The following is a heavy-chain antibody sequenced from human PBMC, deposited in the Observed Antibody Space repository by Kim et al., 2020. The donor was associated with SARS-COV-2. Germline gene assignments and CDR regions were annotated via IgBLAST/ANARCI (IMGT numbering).Heavy chain of an antibody. CDR2: ISGSGGST. CDR1: GFTFSSYA. J-gene: IGHJ4*02. D-gene: IGHD3-22*01. Sequence: GGSLRLSCAASGFTFSSYAMSWVRQAPGKGLEWVSAISGSGGSTYYADSVKGRFTISRDNSKNTLYLQMNSLRAEDTAVYYCAKDLLFGDYYDGSGYYFDYWGQGTLVTVSS. CDR3: AKDLLFGDYYDGSGYYFDY. V-gene: IGHV3-23*01.